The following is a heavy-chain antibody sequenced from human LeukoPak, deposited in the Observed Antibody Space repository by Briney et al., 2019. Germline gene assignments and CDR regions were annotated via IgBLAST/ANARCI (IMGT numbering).Heavy chain of an antibody. CDR2: IMQDGSEK. V-gene: IGHV3-7*01. CDR3: AREVYSSSRPADAFDI. D-gene: IGHD6-13*01. J-gene: IGHJ3*02. CDR1: GFSFSTYW. Sequence: GGSLRLSCLGSGFSFSTYWMGWVRQAPGKGLEWVANIMQDGSEKNYVDSVKGRFTISRDNARNSLFLQMNSLGVEDTAVYYCAREVYSSSRPADAFDIWGQGTMVTVSS.